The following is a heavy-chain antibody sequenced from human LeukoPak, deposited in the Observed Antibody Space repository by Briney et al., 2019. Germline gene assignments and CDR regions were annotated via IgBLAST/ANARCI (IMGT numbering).Heavy chain of an antibody. D-gene: IGHD3-10*01. J-gene: IGHJ4*02. V-gene: IGHV3-21*01. CDR2: ISSSSSYI. Sequence: PGGSLRLSCAASGFTFSSYSMNWVRQAPGKGLEWASSISSSSSYIYYADSVKGRFTISRDNAKNSLYLQMNSPRAEDTAVYYCARDPVLWFGEPRGYWGQGTLVTVSS. CDR3: ARDPVLWFGEPRGY. CDR1: GFTFSSYS.